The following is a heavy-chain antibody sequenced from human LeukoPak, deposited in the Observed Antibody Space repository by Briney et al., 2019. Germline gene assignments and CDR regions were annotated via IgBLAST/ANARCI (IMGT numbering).Heavy chain of an antibody. Sequence: ASVKVSCKASGYTFTGYYMHWVRQAPGQGLEWMGWINPNSGGTNYAQKFQGRVTMTRDTSISTAYMELSRLRSDDTAVYYCARDRGSKDYDFWSGYFNWFDPWGQGTLVTVSS. CDR2: INPNSGGT. CDR3: ARDRGSKDYDFWSGYFNWFDP. CDR1: GYTFTGYY. D-gene: IGHD3-3*01. J-gene: IGHJ5*02. V-gene: IGHV1-2*02.